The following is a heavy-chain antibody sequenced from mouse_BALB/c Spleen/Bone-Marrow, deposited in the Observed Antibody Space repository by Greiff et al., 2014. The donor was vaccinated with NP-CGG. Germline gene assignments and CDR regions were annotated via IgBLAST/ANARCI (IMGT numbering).Heavy chain of an antibody. Sequence: VQLQQSGPELVSPGVSVKISCKASGYTFTDYAIHWVKQSHSKRLEWIGIISTYSGNTNYNQKFKGKATMTVDKSSSTAYMELARLTSEDSAIYYCARDISGYVRAMDYWGQGTSVTVS. J-gene: IGHJ4*01. CDR1: GYTFTDYA. CDR2: ISTYSGNT. V-gene: IGHV1-67*01. CDR3: ARDISGYVRAMDY. D-gene: IGHD3-2*01.